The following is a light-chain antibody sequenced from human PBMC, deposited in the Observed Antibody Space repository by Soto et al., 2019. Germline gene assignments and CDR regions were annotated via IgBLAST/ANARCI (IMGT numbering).Light chain of an antibody. CDR1: QSISSW. V-gene: IGKV1-5*01. CDR3: QQYNSYWWT. Sequence: DIQMTQSPAPLSASVGDRVTITCRASQSISSWLAWYQQKPGKAPKLLIYDASSLESGVPSRFSGSGSGTEFTLTISSLQPDYFATYYCQQYNSYWWTFGQGTKVEIK. J-gene: IGKJ1*01. CDR2: DAS.